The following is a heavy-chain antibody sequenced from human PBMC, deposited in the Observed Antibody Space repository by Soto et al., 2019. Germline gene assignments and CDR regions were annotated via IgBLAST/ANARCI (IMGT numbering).Heavy chain of an antibody. V-gene: IGHV4-34*01. D-gene: IGHD3-10*01. Sequence: QVQLQQWGAGLLKPSETLSLTCAVYGGSFSGYYWSWIRQPPGKGLEWIGEINHSGSTNYNPSLKSRVTISVDTSKNQFSLKLSSVTAADTAVYYCARAGGVLLTTYWFDPWGQGTLVTVSS. CDR1: GGSFSGYY. CDR3: ARAGGVLLTTYWFDP. J-gene: IGHJ5*02. CDR2: INHSGST.